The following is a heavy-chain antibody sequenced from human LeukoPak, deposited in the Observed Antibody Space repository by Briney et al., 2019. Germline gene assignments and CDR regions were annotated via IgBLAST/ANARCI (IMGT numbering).Heavy chain of an antibody. CDR1: GYSFTTYW. V-gene: IGHV5-51*01. D-gene: IGHD6-19*01. Sequence: GESLKISCKGFGYSFTTYWIGWVRQMPGKGLEWMGIIYPGDSDTRYSPSFQGLVAISADKSTSTAYLQWSSLKASDTAIYYCARHIAYTSGWYRDYWGQGTLATVSS. J-gene: IGHJ4*02. CDR3: ARHIAYTSGWYRDY. CDR2: IYPGDSDT.